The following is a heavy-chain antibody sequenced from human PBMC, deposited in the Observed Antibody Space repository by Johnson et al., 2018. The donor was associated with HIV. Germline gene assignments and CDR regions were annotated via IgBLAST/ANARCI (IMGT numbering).Heavy chain of an antibody. Sequence: QVQLVESGGGLVKPGGSLRLSCAASGFTFGDYYMSWIRQAPGKGLEWVSYISSSGSTYYADSVKGRFTISRDNSKNTLYLQMNSLRAGDTAVYYCTRRRGGFDIWGQGTMVTVSS. V-gene: IGHV3-11*04. CDR2: ISSSGST. CDR3: TRRRGGFDI. J-gene: IGHJ3*02. D-gene: IGHD2-15*01. CDR1: GFTFGDYY.